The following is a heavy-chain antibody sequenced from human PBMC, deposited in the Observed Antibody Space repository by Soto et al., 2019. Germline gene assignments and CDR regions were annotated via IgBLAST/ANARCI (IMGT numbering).Heavy chain of an antibody. Sequence: ASVKVSFKASGYTFTSYGISWVRQAPGQGLEWMGWISAYNGNTNYAQKLQGRVTMTTDTSTSTAYMELRSLRSDDTAVYYCARDYYDSSGYYYDYWGQGTLVTVSS. CDR3: ARDYYDSSGYYYDY. V-gene: IGHV1-18*01. D-gene: IGHD3-22*01. CDR2: ISAYNGNT. CDR1: GYTFTSYG. J-gene: IGHJ4*02.